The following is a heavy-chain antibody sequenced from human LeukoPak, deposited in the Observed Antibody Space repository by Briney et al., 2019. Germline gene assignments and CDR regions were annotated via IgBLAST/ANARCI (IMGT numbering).Heavy chain of an antibody. CDR1: GYTFTSNY. CDR3: ARVGLSQQPEYYYYYYAMDV. CDR2: IYPRDGST. J-gene: IGHJ6*02. D-gene: IGHD6-13*01. Sequence: ASVKVSCKASGYTFTSNYIHWVRQAPGQGLEWMGMIYPRDGSTSYAQKFQGRVTVTRDTPTSTAYMELSSLRSEDTAVYYCARVGLSQQPEYYYYYYAMDVWGQGTTVTVSS. V-gene: IGHV1-46*01.